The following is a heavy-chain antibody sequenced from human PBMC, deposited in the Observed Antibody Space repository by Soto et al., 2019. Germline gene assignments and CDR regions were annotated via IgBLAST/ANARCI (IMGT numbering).Heavy chain of an antibody. J-gene: IGHJ4*02. V-gene: IGHV4-59*08. CDR3: ARVDSTAMALVSEYYFDY. CDR1: GGTISSYC. D-gene: IGHD5-18*01. Sequence: PSETLSLPCTVSGGTISSYCWSWIRQPPGKGLEWIGYIYYSGSTYYNPSLKSRVTISVDTSKNQFSLKLSSVTAADTAVYYCARVDSTAMALVSEYYFDYWGQGTLVTVSS. CDR2: IYYSGST.